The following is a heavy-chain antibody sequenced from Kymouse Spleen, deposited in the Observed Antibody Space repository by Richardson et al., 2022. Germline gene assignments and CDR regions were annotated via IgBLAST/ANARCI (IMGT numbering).Heavy chain of an antibody. CDR2: IYYSGST. V-gene: IGHV4-39*01. Sequence: QLQLQESGPGLVKPSETLSLTCTVSGGSISSSSYYWGWIRQPPGKGLEWIGSIYYSGSTYYNPSLKSRVTISVDTSKNQFSLKLSSVTAADTAVYYCARLPIVVVPAAIPYYYGMDVWGQGTTVTVSS. J-gene: IGHJ6*02. CDR3: ARLPIVVVPAAIPYYYGMDV. D-gene: IGHD2-2*02. CDR1: GGSISSSSYY.